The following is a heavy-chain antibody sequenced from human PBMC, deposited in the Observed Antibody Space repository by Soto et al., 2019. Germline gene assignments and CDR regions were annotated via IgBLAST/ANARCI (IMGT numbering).Heavy chain of an antibody. CDR1: GGSISSSSYY. J-gene: IGHJ3*02. V-gene: IGHV4-39*01. D-gene: IGHD6-13*01. CDR2: IYYSGST. Sequence: SETLSLTCTVSGGSISSSSYYWGWIRQPPGKGLEWIGSIYYSGSTYYNPSLKSRVTISVDTSKNQFSLKLSSVTAADTAVYYCARRAAAIAFDIWGQGTMVTVSS. CDR3: ARRAAAIAFDI.